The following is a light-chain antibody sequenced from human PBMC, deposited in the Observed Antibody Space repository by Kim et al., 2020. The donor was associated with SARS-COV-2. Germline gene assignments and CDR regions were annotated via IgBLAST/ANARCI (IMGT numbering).Light chain of an antibody. J-gene: IGKJ2*01. CDR2: KAS. CDR3: QHYITYPYT. Sequence: DIQMTQSPSTLSASVGDRVTITCRASQSISIWLAWYQQKPGKAPKLLIYKASILASGVPSRFSGSGSGTEFTLAISSLQPDDFATYYCQHYITYPYTFGQGTKLEIK. CDR1: QSISIW. V-gene: IGKV1-5*03.